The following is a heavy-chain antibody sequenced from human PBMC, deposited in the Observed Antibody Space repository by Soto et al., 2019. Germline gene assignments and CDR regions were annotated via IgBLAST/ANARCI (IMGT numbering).Heavy chain of an antibody. V-gene: IGHV4-59*08. Sequence: ETLSLTCTVSGGSISSYYWSWIRQPPGKGLEWIGYIYYSGSTNYNPSLKSRVTISVDTSKNQFSLKLSSVTAADTAVYYCARRGYDFWSGYLGNWFDPWGQGTLVTVSS. CDR3: ARRGYDFWSGYLGNWFDP. CDR2: IYYSGST. J-gene: IGHJ5*02. CDR1: GGSISSYY. D-gene: IGHD3-3*01.